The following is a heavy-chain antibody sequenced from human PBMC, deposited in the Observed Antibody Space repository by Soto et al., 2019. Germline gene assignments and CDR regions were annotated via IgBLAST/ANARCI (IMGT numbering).Heavy chain of an antibody. CDR2: IHTTDGT. CDR1: GGSISSYY. V-gene: IGHV4-4*07. Sequence: SETLSLTCTVSGGSISSYYWSWIRQPAGKGMEWIGRIHTTDGTNYNPSLKSRVTMSIDTSNNQFSLKLSSLTAADTAVYYCARALSSAAGLYFDFWGQGTLVTV. CDR3: ARALSSAAGLYFDF. J-gene: IGHJ4*02. D-gene: IGHD6-13*01.